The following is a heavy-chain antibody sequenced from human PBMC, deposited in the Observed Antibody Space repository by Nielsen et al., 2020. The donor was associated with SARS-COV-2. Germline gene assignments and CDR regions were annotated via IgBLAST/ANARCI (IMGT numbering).Heavy chain of an antibody. J-gene: IGHJ4*02. V-gene: IGHV3-23*01. CDR2: ISGSGGST. Sequence: GESLKISCAASGFTFSSYAMSWVRQAPGKGLEWVSAISGSGGSTYYADSVKGRFTISRDNSKNTLYLQMNSLRAEDTAVYYCAKENDFWSGYYPSRYFDYWGQGTLVTVSS. D-gene: IGHD3-3*01. CDR1: GFTFSSYA. CDR3: AKENDFWSGYYPSRYFDY.